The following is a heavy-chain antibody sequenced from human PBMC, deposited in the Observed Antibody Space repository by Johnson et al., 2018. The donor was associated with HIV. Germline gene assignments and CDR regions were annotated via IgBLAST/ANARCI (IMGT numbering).Heavy chain of an antibody. CDR3: AREEGTEILTRGDAFEI. CDR2: ISGSGYRT. V-gene: IGHV3-23*04. CDR1: GFTFSSYA. Sequence: VQLVESGGGLVQPGGSLRLSCAASGFTFSSYAMSWVRQAPGKGLEWVSPISGSGYRTYYADSVKGRFTISRDNSKNTLFLQMSSLRPEDMTVYYCAREEGTEILTRGDAFEIWGQGTMVTVSS. D-gene: IGHD3-9*01. J-gene: IGHJ3*02.